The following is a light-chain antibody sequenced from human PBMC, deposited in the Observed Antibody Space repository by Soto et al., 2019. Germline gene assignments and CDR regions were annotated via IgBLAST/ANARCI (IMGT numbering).Light chain of an antibody. Sequence: DIQMTQSPSSLSASVGGSVTITCRASQNIRTYVNWYQQKPGKAPKLLISAASSLQSGVPSRFSGSGSGTKFTLTIASLQPDDFATYYCQRYETFSGTFGPGTKVDIK. CDR3: QRYETFSGT. CDR2: AAS. V-gene: IGKV1-39*01. CDR1: QNIRTY. J-gene: IGKJ1*01.